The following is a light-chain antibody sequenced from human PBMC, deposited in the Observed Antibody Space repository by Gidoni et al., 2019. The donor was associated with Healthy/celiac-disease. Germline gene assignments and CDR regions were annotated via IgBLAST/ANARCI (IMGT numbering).Light chain of an antibody. CDR1: QAISNY. Sequence: DIQMSQSPYSLSASVGDRVTITCQASQAISNYLNWYQQKPGKAPKLLIYDASNWETVVTSSFIGSGSGTDFTFTISSLQPEDIATYYCQQYDNRPPLTFGGGTKVEIK. J-gene: IGKJ4*01. CDR2: DAS. V-gene: IGKV1-33*01. CDR3: QQYDNRPPLT.